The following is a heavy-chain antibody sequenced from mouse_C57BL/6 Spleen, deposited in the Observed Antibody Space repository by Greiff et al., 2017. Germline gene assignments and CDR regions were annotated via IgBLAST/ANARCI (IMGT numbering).Heavy chain of an antibody. V-gene: IGHV1-18*01. CDR3: ARSTMVTTKGFAY. D-gene: IGHD2-1*01. CDR2: INPNNGGT. CDR1: GYTFTDYN. J-gene: IGHJ3*01. Sequence: VQLKQSGPELVKPGASVKIPCKASGYTFTDYNMDWVKQSHGKSLEWIGDINPNNGGTIYNQKFKGKATLTVDKSSSTAYMELRSLTSEDTAVYYCARSTMVTTKGFAYWGQGTLVTVSA.